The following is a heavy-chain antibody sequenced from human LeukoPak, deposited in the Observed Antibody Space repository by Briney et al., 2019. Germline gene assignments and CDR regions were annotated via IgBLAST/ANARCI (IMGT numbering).Heavy chain of an antibody. D-gene: IGHD2-2*01. CDR3: ARDIGVVVPAATDY. V-gene: IGHV3-30-3*01. CDR1: GFTFSSYA. J-gene: IGHJ4*02. CDR2: ISYDGSNK. Sequence: GGSLRLSCAASGFTFSSYAMHWVRQAPDKGLEWVAVISYDGSNKYYADSVKGRFTISRDNSKNTLYLQMNSLRAEDTAVYYCARDIGVVVPAATDYWGQGTLVTVSS.